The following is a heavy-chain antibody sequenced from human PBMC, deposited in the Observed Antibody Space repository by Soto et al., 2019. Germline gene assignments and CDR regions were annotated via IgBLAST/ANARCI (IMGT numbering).Heavy chain of an antibody. D-gene: IGHD3-10*01. J-gene: IGHJ6*02. CDR2: ISAYNGNT. Sequence: GASVKVSCKASGYTFTSYGISWVRQAPGQGLEWMGWISAYNGNTNYAQKLQGRVTMTTGTSTSTAYMELRSLRSDDTAVYYCAREHEVRDTGKDYYYGMDVWGQGTTVTVSS. V-gene: IGHV1-18*01. CDR3: AREHEVRDTGKDYYYGMDV. CDR1: GYTFTSYG.